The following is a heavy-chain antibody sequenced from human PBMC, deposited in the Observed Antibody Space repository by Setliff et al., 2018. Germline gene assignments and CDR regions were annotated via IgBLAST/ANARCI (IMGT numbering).Heavy chain of an antibody. CDR2: INPNSGNT. CDR3: ARGGGQIHYDFWSGYFSDPQPNYYYYYMDV. Sequence: ASVKVSCKASGYTFTGYYMHWVRQAPGQGLEWMGWINPNSGNTGYAQKFQGRVTITRNTSISTAYMELSSLRSEDTAVYYCARGGGQIHYDFWSGYFSDPQPNYYYYYMDVWG. J-gene: IGHJ6*03. CDR1: GYTFTGYY. V-gene: IGHV1-8*03. D-gene: IGHD3-3*01.